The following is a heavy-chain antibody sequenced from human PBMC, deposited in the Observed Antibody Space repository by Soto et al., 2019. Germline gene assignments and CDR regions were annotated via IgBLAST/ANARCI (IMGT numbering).Heavy chain of an antibody. D-gene: IGHD5-12*01. CDR3: AVSRWLQFDEPTY. J-gene: IGHJ4*02. V-gene: IGHV1-58*01. Sequence: ASVKVSCKASGFTFTSSAVQWVRQARGQRLEWIGWIVVGSGNTNYAQKFQERVTITRDMSTSAAYMELSSLRSEDTAVYYCAVSRWLQFDEPTYWGQGTLVTVSS. CDR1: GFTFTSSA. CDR2: IVVGSGNT.